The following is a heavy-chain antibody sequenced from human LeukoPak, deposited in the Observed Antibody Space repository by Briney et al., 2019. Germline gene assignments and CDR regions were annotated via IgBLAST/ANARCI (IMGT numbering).Heavy chain of an antibody. CDR3: ARDQAGASNPMDV. Sequence: GASVKVSCKASGYTFTSYYMHWVRQAPGQGLEWMGWINPNSGATKYARKFQGRVTMTKDTSISTAYMYLDRLRSDDTAVYYCARDQAGASNPMDVWGEGTTVTVSS. J-gene: IGHJ6*03. V-gene: IGHV1-2*02. CDR2: INPNSGAT. CDR1: GYTFTSYY.